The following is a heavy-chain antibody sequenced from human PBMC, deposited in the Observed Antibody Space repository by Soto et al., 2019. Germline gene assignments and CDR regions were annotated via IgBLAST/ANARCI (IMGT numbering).Heavy chain of an antibody. J-gene: IGHJ4*02. CDR3: ARQVGYCSSTRCRALYYFDY. CDR2: IYYSGST. V-gene: IGHV4-30-4*01. CDR1: GGSISSGDYY. D-gene: IGHD2-2*01. Sequence: SETLSLTCTVSGGSISSGDYYWSWIRQPPGKGLEWIGYIYYSGSTYYNPSLKSRATISVDTSKNQFSLKLSSVTAADTAVYYCARQVGYCSSTRCRALYYFDYWGQGTLVTVSS.